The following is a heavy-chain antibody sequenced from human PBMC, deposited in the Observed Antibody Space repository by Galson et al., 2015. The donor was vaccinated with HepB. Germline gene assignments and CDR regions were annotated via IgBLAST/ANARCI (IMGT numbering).Heavy chain of an antibody. CDR3: ARVSSSIDY. V-gene: IGHV4-59*01. D-gene: IGHD2-2*01. Sequence: SETLSLTCTVSGGSIKSYYWSWIRQPPGKGLEWIGNIYYSGSTNSSPSLKSRVAMSIDTSKNQFSLKLTSVTAADTAVYYCARVSSSIDYWGQGTLVTVSS. CDR2: IYYSGST. CDR1: GGSIKSYY. J-gene: IGHJ4*02.